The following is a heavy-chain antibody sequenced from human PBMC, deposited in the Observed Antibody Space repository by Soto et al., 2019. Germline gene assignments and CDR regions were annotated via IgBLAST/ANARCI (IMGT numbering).Heavy chain of an antibody. J-gene: IGHJ6*02. CDR3: ARRGGSSSGYYYYAMDV. CDR1: SDSMNSGGYY. V-gene: IGHV4-31*03. CDR2: IYSNGDT. Sequence: SETLSLTCSVSSDSMNSGGYYWSWIRQHPGKGLEWIGYIYSNGDTYYNPSLKSRVTISVDTSKNQFSLNLTSVTAADTAVYYCARRGGSSSGYYYYAMDVWGQGTTVTVYS. D-gene: IGHD6-6*01.